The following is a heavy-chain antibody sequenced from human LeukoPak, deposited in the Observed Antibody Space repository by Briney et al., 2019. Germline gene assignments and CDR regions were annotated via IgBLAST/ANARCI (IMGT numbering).Heavy chain of an antibody. CDR3: ARGMAVAYDYNWFDP. D-gene: IGHD5-12*01. J-gene: IGHJ5*02. CDR1: GGSISSYY. Sequence: PSETLSLTCSVPGGSISSYYWSWIRQTAEKGLEWIGRINASGSTRFNPSLKSRVTMSVDTSKNQFSLKLSSVTAADTAVYFCARGMAVAYDYNWFDPWGQGTLVTVSS. CDR2: INASGST. V-gene: IGHV4-4*07.